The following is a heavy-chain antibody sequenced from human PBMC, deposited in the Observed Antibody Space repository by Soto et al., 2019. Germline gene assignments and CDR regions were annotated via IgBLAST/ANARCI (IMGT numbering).Heavy chain of an antibody. CDR2: IRDDASPV. J-gene: IGHJ4*02. CDR3: ARDSPYNGYPDIDY. V-gene: IGHV3-48*01. D-gene: IGHD5-12*01. CDR1: GFTFSNYN. Sequence: EVQLVESGGGLVQPGGSLRLSCAASGFTFSNYNMNWVRQAPGKGLEWIALIRDDASPVYYADSVKGRFTISRDNVKNSLHPEMNSLRGEDTAVYYFARDSPYNGYPDIDYWGQGTLVTVSS.